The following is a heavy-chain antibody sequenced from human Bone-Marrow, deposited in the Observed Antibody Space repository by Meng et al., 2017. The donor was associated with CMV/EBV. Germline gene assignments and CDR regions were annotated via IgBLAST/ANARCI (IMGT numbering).Heavy chain of an antibody. Sequence: ASVKVSCKASGGTFSSYAISWVRQAPGQGLEWMGIINPSGGSTSYAQKFQGRVTMTRDTSTSTVYMELSSLRSEDTAVYYCARMGYYDFWSGFYGMDVWGQGITVIVSS. CDR2: INPSGGST. CDR1: GGTFSSYA. CDR3: ARMGYYDFWSGFYGMDV. D-gene: IGHD3-3*01. V-gene: IGHV1-46*01. J-gene: IGHJ6*02.